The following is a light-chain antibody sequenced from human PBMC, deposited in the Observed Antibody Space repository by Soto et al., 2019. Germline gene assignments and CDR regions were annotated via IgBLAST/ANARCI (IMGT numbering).Light chain of an antibody. Sequence: DVVMTQSPLSLPVTLGQPASISCRSSQGLKHSDGNTYVHWFQQRPGQSPRRLINNVSNRDSGVTDRFSGRVSDTDFTLKISRVEADDVGLFYCMRGTHWPLTFRKETKLEIK. CDR1: QGLKHSDGNTY. CDR3: MRGTHWPLT. CDR2: NVS. J-gene: IGKJ1*01. V-gene: IGKV2-30*02.